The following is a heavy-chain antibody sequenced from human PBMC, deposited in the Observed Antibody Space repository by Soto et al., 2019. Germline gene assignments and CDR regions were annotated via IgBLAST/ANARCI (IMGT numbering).Heavy chain of an antibody. J-gene: IGHJ5*02. CDR3: ARGVCSSTSCYWGSLQNNWFDP. V-gene: IGHV4-34*01. D-gene: IGHD2-2*01. Sequence: TLSLTCAVYGGSFSGYYWSWIRQPPGKGLEWIGEINHSGSTNYNPSLKSRVTISVDTSKNQFSLKLSSVTAADAAVYYCARGVCSSTSCYWGSLQNNWFDPWGQGTLVTVSS. CDR1: GGSFSGYY. CDR2: INHSGST.